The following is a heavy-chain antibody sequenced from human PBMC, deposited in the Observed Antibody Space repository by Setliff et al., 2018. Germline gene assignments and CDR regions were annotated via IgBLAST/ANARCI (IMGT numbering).Heavy chain of an antibody. D-gene: IGHD1-26*01. CDR3: AKDGVGPTFTYFFDY. J-gene: IGHJ4*02. V-gene: IGHV3-21*04. CDR1: GFTFSSYS. CDR2: ISSSSSYI. Sequence: SGGSLRLSCAASGFTFSSYSMNWVRQAPGKGLEWVSSISSSSSYIYYADSVKGRFTISRDNAKNSLSLQMNSLRVDDTAIYYCAKDGVGPTFTYFFDYWGQGSQVTVSS.